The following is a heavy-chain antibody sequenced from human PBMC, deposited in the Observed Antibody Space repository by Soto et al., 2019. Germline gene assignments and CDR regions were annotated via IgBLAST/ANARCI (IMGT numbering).Heavy chain of an antibody. Sequence: ASVKVSCKASGYTFTSYDIYWVRQATGQGLEWMGWMNPNTGNSGYAQKFQGRVTMTSDTSISTAHMELSSLRSEDTAVYYCARRAETNGWDGFGADKYYFDFWGQGTLVTVSS. D-gene: IGHD6-19*01. V-gene: IGHV1-8*01. CDR1: GYTFTSYD. CDR2: MNPNTGNS. J-gene: IGHJ4*02. CDR3: ARRAETNGWDGFGADKYYFDF.